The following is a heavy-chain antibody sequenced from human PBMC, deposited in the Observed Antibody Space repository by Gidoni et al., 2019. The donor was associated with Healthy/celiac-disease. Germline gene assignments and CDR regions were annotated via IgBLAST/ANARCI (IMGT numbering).Heavy chain of an antibody. D-gene: IGHD2-2*01. J-gene: IGHJ4*02. CDR1: GFTFSRYW. V-gene: IGHV3-7*03. Sequence: EVQLVESGGGLVQPGGSLRLSCAASGFTFSRYWMSWVRQAPGKGLEWVANIKQDGSEKNYVDSVKGRFTISRDNAKNLMYLQMNSLRAEDTALYYCASLSIPKQVDYWGQGTLVTVSS. CDR3: ASLSIPKQVDY. CDR2: IKQDGSEK.